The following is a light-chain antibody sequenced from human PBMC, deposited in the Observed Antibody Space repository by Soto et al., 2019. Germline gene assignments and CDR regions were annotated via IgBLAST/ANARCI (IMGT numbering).Light chain of an antibody. V-gene: IGLV2-14*03. CDR1: STDIGSYNY. CDR2: DVS. CDR3: GSYGASSTL. J-gene: IGLJ2*01. Sequence: QSALTQPASLSGSPGQSITISCTGTSTDIGSYNYVSWYQQHPGKAPKLMIFDVSYRPSGISDRFSGSKSGNTASLTISGLQPEDEADYYCGSYGASSTLFGGGTKLTVL.